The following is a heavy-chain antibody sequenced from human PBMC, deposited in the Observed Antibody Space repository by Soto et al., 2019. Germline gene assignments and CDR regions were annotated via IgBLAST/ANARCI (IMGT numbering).Heavy chain of an antibody. CDR1: GFTFSSYG. V-gene: IGHV3-30*18. CDR2: ISYDGSNK. D-gene: IGHD6-13*01. CDR3: AKDSRAAAGIGYFDY. Sequence: ESGGGVVQPGRSLRLSCAASGFTFSSYGMHWVRQAPGKGLEWVAVISYDGSNKYYADSVKGRFTISRDNSKNTLYLQMNSLRAEDTAVYYCAKDSRAAAGIGYFDYWGQGTLVTVSS. J-gene: IGHJ4*02.